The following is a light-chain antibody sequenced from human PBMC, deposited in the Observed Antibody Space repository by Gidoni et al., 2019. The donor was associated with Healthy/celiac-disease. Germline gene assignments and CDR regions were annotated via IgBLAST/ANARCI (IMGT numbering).Light chain of an antibody. Sequence: DIQMTQSPSSLSASVGDRVNITCRASQSISSYLNWYQQKPWKAPKLLIYAASSLQGGDPSRFSCSGSGTDFTLTISSLQPEDFATYYCQQSYSTPRTFGQGTKVEIK. V-gene: IGKV1-39*01. CDR2: AAS. CDR3: QQSYSTPRT. CDR1: QSISSY. J-gene: IGKJ1*01.